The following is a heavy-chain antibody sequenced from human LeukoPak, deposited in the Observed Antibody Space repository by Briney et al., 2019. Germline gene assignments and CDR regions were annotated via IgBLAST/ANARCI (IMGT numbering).Heavy chain of an antibody. CDR3: ARVPRRGDRFDP. D-gene: IGHD3-10*01. CDR1: GYTFTSYD. Sequence: ASVKVSCTASGYTFTSYDINWVRQATGQGLEWMGWMNPNSGNTGFAQKFQGRVTMTRDTSISTAYMELSSLRSEDTAVYYCARVPRRGDRFDPWGQGTLVTVSS. V-gene: IGHV1-8*01. CDR2: MNPNSGNT. J-gene: IGHJ5*02.